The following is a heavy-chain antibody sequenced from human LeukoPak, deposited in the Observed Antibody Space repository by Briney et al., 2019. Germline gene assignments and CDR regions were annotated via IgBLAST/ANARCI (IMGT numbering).Heavy chain of an antibody. V-gene: IGHV4-30-4*08. CDR1: GGSISSGDYY. J-gene: IGHJ5*02. CDR3: AREGSGSYHNWFDL. D-gene: IGHD1-26*01. Sequence: TSETLSLTCTVSGGSISSGDYYWSWIRQSPGKGLEWIGYIYYSGSTYYNPSLKSRVTISVDTSKNQFSLKLSSVTAADTAVYYCAREGSGSYHNWFDLWGQGTLVTVSS. CDR2: IYYSGST.